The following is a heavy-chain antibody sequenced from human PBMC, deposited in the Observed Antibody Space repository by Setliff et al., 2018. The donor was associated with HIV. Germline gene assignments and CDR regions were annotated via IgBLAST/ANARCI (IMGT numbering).Heavy chain of an antibody. CDR3: AREQYHFVVDYYYYYGMDV. D-gene: IGHD2-15*01. V-gene: IGHV4-59*11. CDR2: VYHTGST. CDR1: GGSISSHY. J-gene: IGHJ6*02. Sequence: SETLSLTCTVSGGSISSHYWSWIRQPPGKGLEWIGYVYHTGSTNLNPSLKSRVTISIDKAKNQISPRLTSVTAADTAIYYCAREQYHFVVDYYYYYGMDVWGQGNTVTVSS.